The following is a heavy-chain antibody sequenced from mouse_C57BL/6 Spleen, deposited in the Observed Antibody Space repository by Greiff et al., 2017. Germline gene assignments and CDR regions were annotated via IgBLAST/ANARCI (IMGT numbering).Heavy chain of an antibody. V-gene: IGHV14-2*01. CDR3: ARSALYYGSSSAWFAY. D-gene: IGHD1-1*01. J-gene: IGHJ3*01. CDR2: IDPEDGET. CDR1: GFNIKDYY. Sequence: VQLQQSGAELVKPGASVKLSCTASGFNIKDYYMHWVKQRTEQGLEWIGRIDPEDGETKYAPTFQGKATITADTSSNTAYLQLSSLTSEDTAVYYCARSALYYGSSSAWFAYWGQGTLVTVSA.